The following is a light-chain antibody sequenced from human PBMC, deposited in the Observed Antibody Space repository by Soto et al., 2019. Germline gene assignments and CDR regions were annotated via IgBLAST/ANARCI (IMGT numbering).Light chain of an antibody. CDR3: QQYGSSPT. J-gene: IGKJ5*01. V-gene: IGKV3-20*01. CDR1: QSVSSSY. CDR2: GAS. Sequence: EIVLTQSPATLSSSPGETATLSCRASQSVSSSYVAWYQQKPGQAPRLLIYGASSRATGIPDRFSSSGAGTDFTLTISRLEPEDFAVYYCQQYGSSPTFGQGTRLEIK.